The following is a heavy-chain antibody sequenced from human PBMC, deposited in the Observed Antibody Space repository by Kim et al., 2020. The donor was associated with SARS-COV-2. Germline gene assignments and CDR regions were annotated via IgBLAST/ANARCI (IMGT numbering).Heavy chain of an antibody. V-gene: IGHV3-66*01. CDR2: IYSGGST. CDR3: ARDANRGVDLVDPGHRSSDWYFDL. J-gene: IGHJ2*01. D-gene: IGHD3-10*01. CDR1: GFTVSSNY. Sequence: GGSLRLSCAASGFTVSSNYMSWVRQAPGKGLEWVSVIYSGGSTYYADSVKGRFTISRDNSKNTLYLQMNSLRAEDTAVYYCARDANRGVDLVDPGHRSSDWYFDLWGRGTLVTVSS.